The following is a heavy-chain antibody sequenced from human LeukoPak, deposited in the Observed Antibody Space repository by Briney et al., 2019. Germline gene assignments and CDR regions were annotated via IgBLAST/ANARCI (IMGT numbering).Heavy chain of an antibody. CDR3: ARVRTTVTNTRPLYGENYYYYGMDV. CDR2: IYYSGST. D-gene: IGHD4-17*01. V-gene: IGHV4-59*01. CDR1: GGSISSYY. J-gene: IGHJ6*02. Sequence: PSETLSLTGTGSGGSISSYYWSWIRQPPGKGLEWIGYIYYSGSTNYNPSLKSRVTISVDTSKNQFSLKLSSVTAADTAVYYCARVRTTVTNTRPLYGENYYYYGMDVWGQGTTVTVSS.